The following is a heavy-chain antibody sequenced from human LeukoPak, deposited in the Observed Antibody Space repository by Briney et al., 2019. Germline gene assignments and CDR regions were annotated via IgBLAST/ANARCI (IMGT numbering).Heavy chain of an antibody. Sequence: ASVKVSCKASGGTFSSYAISWVRQAPGQGLERMGRIIPIFGTANYAQKFQGRVTITTDESTSTAYMELSSLRSEDTAVYCCARDRGTKPPGPPFDYWGQGTLVTVSS. V-gene: IGHV1-69*05. CDR3: ARDRGTKPPGPPFDY. CDR2: IIPIFGTA. D-gene: IGHD1-1*01. CDR1: GGTFSSYA. J-gene: IGHJ4*02.